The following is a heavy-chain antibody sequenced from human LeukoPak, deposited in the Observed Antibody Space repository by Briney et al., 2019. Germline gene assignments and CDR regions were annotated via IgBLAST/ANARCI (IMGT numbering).Heavy chain of an antibody. CDR2: ISSNGDIT. Sequence: GGSLRLSCAASGFTFSSYPMHWVRQGPGKGLDYVSAISSNGDITYYANSVKGRFTISRDNSKNTLYLQMGSLRAEDMAVYYCARRYTSGWYLDFWGQGTLVTVSS. J-gene: IGHJ4*02. V-gene: IGHV3-64*01. CDR1: GFTFSSYP. CDR3: ARRYTSGWYLDF. D-gene: IGHD6-25*01.